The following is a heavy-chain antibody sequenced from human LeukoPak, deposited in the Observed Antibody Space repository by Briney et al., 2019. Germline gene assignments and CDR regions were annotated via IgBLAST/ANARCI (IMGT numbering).Heavy chain of an antibody. CDR3: ARRLTQYDCFDP. D-gene: IGHD2-2*01. CDR2: TYYRSTWYN. J-gene: IGHJ5*02. V-gene: IGHV6-1*01. Sequence: SQTLSLTCAISGDSFSSNSAAWHWTRQSPSRGLEWLGRTYYRSTWYNDYAVSVRGRITVNPDTSKNQFSLHLNSVTPEDTAVYYCARRLTQYDCFDPWGQGILVTVSS. CDR1: GDSFSSNSAA.